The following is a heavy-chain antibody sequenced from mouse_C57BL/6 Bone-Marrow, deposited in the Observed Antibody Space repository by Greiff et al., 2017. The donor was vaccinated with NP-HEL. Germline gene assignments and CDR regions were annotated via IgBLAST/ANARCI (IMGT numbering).Heavy chain of an antibody. J-gene: IGHJ2*01. CDR2: INPYNGGT. D-gene: IGHD2-4*01. CDR1: GYTFTDYY. V-gene: IGHV1-19*01. CDR3: ARYYDYDVNYFDY. Sequence: VQLQQSGPVLVKPGASVKMSCKASGYTFTDYYMNWVKQSHGKSLEWIGVINPYNGGTSYNQKFKGKATLTVDKSSSTAYMELNSLTSEDSAVYYCARYYDYDVNYFDYWGQGTTLTVSS.